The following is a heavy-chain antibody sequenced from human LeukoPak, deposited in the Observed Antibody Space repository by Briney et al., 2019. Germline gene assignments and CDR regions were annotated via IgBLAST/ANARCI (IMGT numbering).Heavy chain of an antibody. CDR2: IYYSGST. CDR1: GGSISSYY. Sequence: KTSETLSLTCTVSGGSISSYYWSWIRQPPGKGLEWIGYIYYSGSTNYKPSLKSRVTISVDTSKNQFSLKLSSVTAADTAVYYCARGGQDEKDIVVVVAAVDAFDIWGQGTMVTVSS. J-gene: IGHJ3*02. CDR3: ARGGQDEKDIVVVVAAVDAFDI. D-gene: IGHD2-15*01. V-gene: IGHV4-59*12.